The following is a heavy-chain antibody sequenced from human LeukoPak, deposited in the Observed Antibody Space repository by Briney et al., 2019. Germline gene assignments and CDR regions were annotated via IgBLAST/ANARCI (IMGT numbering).Heavy chain of an antibody. Sequence: GGSLRLSCAASGFTFSTYWMSWVRQAPGKGLEWVANTKEDGGEKYYVDSVKGRFTISRDNAENSLYLQMNSLRAEDTAVYYCARDRAPLCFGELLPDAFDIWGQGTMVTVSS. CDR1: GFTFSTYW. CDR3: ARDRAPLCFGELLPDAFDI. CDR2: TKEDGGEK. D-gene: IGHD3-10*01. J-gene: IGHJ3*02. V-gene: IGHV3-7*01.